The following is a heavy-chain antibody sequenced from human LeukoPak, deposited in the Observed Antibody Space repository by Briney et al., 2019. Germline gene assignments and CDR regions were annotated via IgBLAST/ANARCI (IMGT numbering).Heavy chain of an antibody. CDR2: IRYSGRT. CDR3: ARLPDVSGWPFDY. J-gene: IGHJ4*02. CDR1: DHSLHRDF. V-gene: IGHV4-59*01. Sequence: SETLSLTCTPSDHSLHRDFWTWIRPPPRKGLEWIGYIRYSGRTEYNPSLKSRVTISIQTSKNQFSRKLTSVTAADTAIYYCARLPDVSGWPFDYWGQGILVTVAS. D-gene: IGHD6-19*01.